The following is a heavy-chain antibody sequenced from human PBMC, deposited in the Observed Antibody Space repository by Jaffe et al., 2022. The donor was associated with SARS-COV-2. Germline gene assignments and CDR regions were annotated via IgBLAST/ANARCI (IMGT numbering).Heavy chain of an antibody. D-gene: IGHD6-6*01. V-gene: IGHV1-46*01. CDR3: AIVGSHDAFDI. CDR1: GYTFTSYY. CDR2: INPSGGST. J-gene: IGHJ3*02. Sequence: QVQLVQSGAEVKKPGASVKVSCKASGYTFTSYYMHWVRQAPGQGLEWMGIINPSGGSTSYAQKFQGRVTMTRDTSTSTVYMELSSLRSEDTAVYYCAIVGSHDAFDIWGQGTMVTVSS.